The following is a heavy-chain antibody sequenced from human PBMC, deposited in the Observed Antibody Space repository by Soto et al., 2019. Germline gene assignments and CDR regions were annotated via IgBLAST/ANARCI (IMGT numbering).Heavy chain of an antibody. CDR3: ARGRYSSSFVRKNYYYGMDV. CDR2: INHSGST. J-gene: IGHJ6*02. Sequence: PSETLSLTCTVSGGSISSYYWSWIRQHPGKGLEWIGEINHSGSTNYNPSLKSRVTISVDTSKNQFSLKLSSVTAADTAVYYCARGRYSSSFVRKNYYYGMDVWGQGTTVTVSS. D-gene: IGHD6-6*01. CDR1: GGSISSYY. V-gene: IGHV4-34*01.